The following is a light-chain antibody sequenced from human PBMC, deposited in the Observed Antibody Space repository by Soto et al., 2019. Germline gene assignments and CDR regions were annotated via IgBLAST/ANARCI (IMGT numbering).Light chain of an antibody. CDR2: DAS. J-gene: IGKJ1*01. Sequence: DIQMTQSPSSLSASVGDRVTINFRASQSISSWLAWYQHKPGKAPKLLIYDASNLDSGVPSRFSGSGSGTEFSLTISNLQPDDCATYYCQQYENYWTFGQGTKVDIK. CDR1: QSISSW. CDR3: QQYENYWT. V-gene: IGKV1-5*01.